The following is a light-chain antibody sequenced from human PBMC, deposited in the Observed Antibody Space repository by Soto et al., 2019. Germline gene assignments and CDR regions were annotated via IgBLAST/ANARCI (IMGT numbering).Light chain of an antibody. CDR3: SSYMGSFTDV. V-gene: IGLV2-8*01. CDR1: SSDVGTYAY. Sequence: QSALTQPPSASGSLGQSVTVSCTGSSSDVGTYAYVSWYQHRPGTAPKLLIYGVNERPSGVPDRFSGSKSGSTASLTVSGLQAEDEADYYCSSYMGSFTDVFGSGTKLTVL. CDR2: GVN. J-gene: IGLJ1*01.